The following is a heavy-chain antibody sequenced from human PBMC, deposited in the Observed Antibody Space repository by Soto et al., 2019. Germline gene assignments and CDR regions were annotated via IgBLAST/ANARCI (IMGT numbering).Heavy chain of an antibody. CDR3: ARVPQWLVVWYFDL. Sequence: QVQLQESGPGLVKPSQTLSLICTVSGGSISSGDYYWSWIRQPPGKGLEWIGYIYYSGSTYYNPSLNSRVTISVDTSKNQFSLKLSSVTAADTAVYYCARVPQWLVVWYFDLWGRGTLVTVSS. J-gene: IGHJ2*01. V-gene: IGHV4-30-4*01. D-gene: IGHD6-19*01. CDR1: GGSISSGDYY. CDR2: IYYSGST.